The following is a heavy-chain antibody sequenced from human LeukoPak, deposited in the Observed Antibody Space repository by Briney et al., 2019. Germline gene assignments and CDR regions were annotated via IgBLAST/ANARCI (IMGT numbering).Heavy chain of an antibody. Sequence: SETLSLTCTVSGGSISSGSYYWSWIRQPAGKGLEWIGRIYTSGSTNYNPSLKSRVTISVDTSKNQFSLKLSSVTAADTAVYYCARDWEAYYDSSGYYHYMDVWGKGTTVTISS. CDR2: IYTSGST. CDR1: GGSISSGSYY. J-gene: IGHJ6*03. V-gene: IGHV4-61*02. D-gene: IGHD3-22*01. CDR3: ARDWEAYYDSSGYYHYMDV.